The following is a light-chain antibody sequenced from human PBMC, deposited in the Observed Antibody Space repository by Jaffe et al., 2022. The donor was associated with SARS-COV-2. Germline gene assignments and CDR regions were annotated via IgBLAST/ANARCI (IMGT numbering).Light chain of an antibody. Sequence: EIVLTQSPGTLSLSPGERATLSCRASQSVSSYLAWYQQRPGQAPRLLIYGASSGATGIPDRFSGSGSGTDFTLTISRLEPEDFAVYYCQQYSNSLTFGGGTKVEIK. CDR3: QQYSNSLT. CDR1: QSVSSY. J-gene: IGKJ4*01. CDR2: GAS. V-gene: IGKV3-20*01.